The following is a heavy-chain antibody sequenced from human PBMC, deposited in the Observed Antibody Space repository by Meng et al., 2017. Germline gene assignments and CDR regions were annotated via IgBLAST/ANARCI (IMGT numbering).Heavy chain of an antibody. V-gene: IGHV4-39*07. CDR3: AMIRIAAAVLDY. Sequence: QLQPQESGPGLVKPSETLSLTCTVSGGSISSSSYYWGWIRQPPGKGLEWIGSIYYSGSTYYNPSLKSRVTISVDTSKNQFSLKLSSVTAADTAVYYCAMIRIAAAVLDYWGQGTLVTVSS. J-gene: IGHJ4*02. CDR2: IYYSGST. D-gene: IGHD6-13*01. CDR1: GGSISSSSYY.